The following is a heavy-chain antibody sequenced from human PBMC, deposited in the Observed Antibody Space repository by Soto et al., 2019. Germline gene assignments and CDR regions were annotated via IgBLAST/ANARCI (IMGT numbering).Heavy chain of an antibody. CDR2: IYYSGSF. Sequence: SDTLSLTCTVSGGSISSNVHYWGWFRQPPKKGKELIGSIYYSGSFNYNQSLKSQDTISVDTSKTQFFLKLISVTAADTAVYFCARGMIAAAVLWGGINWFDPWGQGTLVTVSS. J-gene: IGHJ5*02. V-gene: IGHV4-39*01. CDR1: GGSISSNVHY. CDR3: ARGMIAAAVLWGGINWFDP. D-gene: IGHD6-13*01.